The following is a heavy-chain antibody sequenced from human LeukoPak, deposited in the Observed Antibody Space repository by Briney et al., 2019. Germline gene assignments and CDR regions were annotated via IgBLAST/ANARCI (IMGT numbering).Heavy chain of an antibody. D-gene: IGHD3-22*01. V-gene: IGHV1-2*02. CDR3: ARAENTMTHLDY. CDR2: INPNSGGT. J-gene: IGHJ4*02. Sequence: ASVKVSCKASGYTFTGYYMHWVRQAPGQGLEWMGGINPNSGGTNYAQKFQGRVTMTRDTSISTAYMELSRLRSDDTAVYYCARAENTMTHLDYWGQGTLVTVSS. CDR1: GYTFTGYY.